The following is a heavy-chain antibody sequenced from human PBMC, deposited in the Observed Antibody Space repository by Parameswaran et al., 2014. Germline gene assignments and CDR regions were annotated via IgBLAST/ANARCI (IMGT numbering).Heavy chain of an antibody. V-gene: IGHV1-69*05. J-gene: IGHJ6*02. Sequence: WVRQAPGQGLEWMGGIIPIFGTANYAQKFQGRVTITTDESTSTAYMELSSLRSEDTAVYYCAREAGSEGDRSHPRGYYGMDVWGQGTTVTVSS. CDR2: IIPIFGTA. CDR3: AREAGSEGDRSHPRGYYGMDV. D-gene: IGHD2-21*02.